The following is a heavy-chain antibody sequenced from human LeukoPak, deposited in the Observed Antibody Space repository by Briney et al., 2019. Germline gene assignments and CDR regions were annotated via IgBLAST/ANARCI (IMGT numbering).Heavy chain of an antibody. V-gene: IGHV1-69*06. CDR1: GGTFSSYA. D-gene: IGHD3-22*01. J-gene: IGHJ4*02. CDR2: IIPIFGTA. Sequence: ASVKVSCKASGGTFSSYAISWVRQAPGQGLEWMGGIIPIFGTANYAQKFQGRVTITADKSTSTAYMELSSLRSEGTAVYYCARQSHPYYYDSSGYSNDYWGQGTLVTVSS. CDR3: ARQSHPYYYDSSGYSNDY.